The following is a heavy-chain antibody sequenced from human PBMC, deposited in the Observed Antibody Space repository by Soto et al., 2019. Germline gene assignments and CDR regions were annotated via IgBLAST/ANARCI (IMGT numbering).Heavy chain of an antibody. CDR1: GGTFSSYA. V-gene: IGHV1-69*13. CDR2: IIPIFGTA. D-gene: IGHD3-22*01. J-gene: IGHJ4*02. CDR3: ARVNYYYDSSGYYDLDY. Sequence: SVKVSCKASGGTFSSYAISWVRQAPGQGLEWMGGIIPIFGTANYAQKFQGRVTITADESTSTAYMELSSLRSEDTAVYYCARVNYYYDSSGYYDLDYWGQGTLVTVSS.